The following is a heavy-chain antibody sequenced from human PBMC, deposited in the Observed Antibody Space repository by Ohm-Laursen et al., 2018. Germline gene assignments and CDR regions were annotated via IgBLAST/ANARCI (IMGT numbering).Heavy chain of an antibody. Sequence: GSLRLSCSASGFTFSNYVMSWVRRAPGKGLEWVSGIGGSGDITYSADSVRGRFIISRDNSKNTLYLQMNSLRADDTAVYYCAKDFHSGSGSYTDFDYWGQGTLVTVSS. D-gene: IGHD3-10*01. V-gene: IGHV3-23*01. CDR3: AKDFHSGSGSYTDFDY. J-gene: IGHJ4*02. CDR1: GFTFSNYV. CDR2: IGGSGDIT.